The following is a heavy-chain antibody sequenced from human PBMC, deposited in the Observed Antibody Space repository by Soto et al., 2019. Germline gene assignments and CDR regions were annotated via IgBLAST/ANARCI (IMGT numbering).Heavy chain of an antibody. D-gene: IGHD3-22*01. CDR3: ARNEYDSGGYYLDY. CDR2: IGESGTNT. CDR1: GFTFSTYA. Sequence: GGSLRLSCADSGFTFSTYAMSWVRQAPGKGLEWVSTIGESGTNTYYADSVKGRFTISRDNSKNTLYLQMISLRAEGTAVYHCARNEYDSGGYYLDYWGQGTLVTVSS. J-gene: IGHJ4*02. V-gene: IGHV3-23*01.